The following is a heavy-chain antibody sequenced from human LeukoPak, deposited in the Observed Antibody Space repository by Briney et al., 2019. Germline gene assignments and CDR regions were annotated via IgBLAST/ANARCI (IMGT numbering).Heavy chain of an antibody. CDR3: TVIAVTGTAGEFDY. CDR1: GFTFTNYW. J-gene: IGHJ4*02. V-gene: IGHV3-74*01. Sequence: GGSLTLSCAASGFTFTNYWMHWVRQAPGKGQVWVSRIDSSGSKTDYADSVKGQFTISRDNAKNTVYLHMNSLRAGDTALYYCTVIAVTGTAGEFDYWGQGTLVTVSS. CDR2: IDSSGSKT. D-gene: IGHD6-19*01.